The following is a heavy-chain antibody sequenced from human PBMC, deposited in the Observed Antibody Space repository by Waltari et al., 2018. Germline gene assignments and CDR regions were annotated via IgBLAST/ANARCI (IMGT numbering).Heavy chain of an antibody. J-gene: IGHJ4*02. CDR2: IYGGGST. CDR1: GFTVSSNY. Sequence: EVQLVETGGGLIQPGGSLRLSCAASGFTVSSNYMSWVRQAPGKGLEWVSVIYGGGSTYYADSVKGRFTISRDNSKNTLYLQMNSLRAEDTAVYYCARDLWESSGWSDYWGQGTLVTVSS. CDR3: ARDLWESSGWSDY. D-gene: IGHD6-19*01. V-gene: IGHV3-53*02.